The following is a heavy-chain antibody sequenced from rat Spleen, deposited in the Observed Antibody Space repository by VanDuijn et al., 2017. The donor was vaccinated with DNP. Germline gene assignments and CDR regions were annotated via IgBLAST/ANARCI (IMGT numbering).Heavy chain of an antibody. Sequence: EVQLVESGGGLVQPGRSLKLSCAASGFTFSDYNMAWVRQAPSKGLEWVACMSPTTRSSYYRDSVKGRFTVSRDNARSTLYLQMNSLRSEDTATYYCARHYYDGSYYFDNWGRGVMVTVSS. D-gene: IGHD1-12*02. CDR3: ARHYYDGSYYFDN. J-gene: IGHJ2*01. V-gene: IGHV5-22*01. CDR2: MSPTTRSS. CDR1: GFTFSDYN.